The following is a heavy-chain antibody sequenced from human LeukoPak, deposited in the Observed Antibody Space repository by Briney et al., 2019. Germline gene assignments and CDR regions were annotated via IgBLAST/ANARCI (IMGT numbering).Heavy chain of an antibody. D-gene: IGHD3-9*01. Sequence: SETLSLTCAVSGVSISSGGYSWSWIRQPPGKGLEWIGYIYHSGSTYYNPSLKSRVTISVDRSKNQFSLKLSSVTAADTAVYYCARGDDILTGRLDYWGQGTLVTVSS. V-gene: IGHV4-30-2*01. CDR1: GVSISSGGYS. CDR2: IYHSGST. J-gene: IGHJ4*02. CDR3: ARGDDILTGRLDY.